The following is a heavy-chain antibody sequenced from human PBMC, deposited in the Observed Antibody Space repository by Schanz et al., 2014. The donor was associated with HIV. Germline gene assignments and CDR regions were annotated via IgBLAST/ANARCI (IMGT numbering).Heavy chain of an antibody. V-gene: IGHV1-2*02. CDR1: GHPFTGYY. Sequence: QVQVVQSGAEVKKPGASVKVSCKAPGHPFTGYYIHWVRQAPGQGLEWMGWINPNSGGTNYAPKFQGRVTMTRDTSVSTAYMELSRLTSDDTAMYYCAREKVGILADYTPNGMDVWGQGTTVTVSS. CDR3: AREKVGILADYTPNGMDV. CDR2: INPNSGGT. J-gene: IGHJ6*02. D-gene: IGHD3-9*01.